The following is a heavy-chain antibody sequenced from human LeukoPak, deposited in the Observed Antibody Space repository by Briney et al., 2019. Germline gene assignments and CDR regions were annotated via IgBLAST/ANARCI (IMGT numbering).Heavy chain of an antibody. J-gene: IGHJ4*02. CDR1: GGSISSGSYY. D-gene: IGHD1-26*01. CDR2: IYTSGST. CDR3: ASGEVGATTLNY. V-gene: IGHV4-61*02. Sequence: PSETLSLTCTVSGGSISSGSYYWSWIRQPAGKGLEWIGRIYTSGSTNYNPSLKSRVTISVDTSKNQFSLKLSSVTAADTAVYYCASGEVGATTLNYRGQGALVTVSS.